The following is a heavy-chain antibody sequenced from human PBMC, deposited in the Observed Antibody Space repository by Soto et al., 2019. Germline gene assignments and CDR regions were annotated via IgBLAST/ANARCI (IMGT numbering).Heavy chain of an antibody. D-gene: IGHD3-22*01. CDR1: GFTFSSYA. V-gene: IGHV3-23*01. Sequence: ESGGGLVQPGGSLRLSCAASGFTFSSYAMSWVRQAPGKGLEWVSAISGSGGSTYYADSVKGRFTISRDNSKNTLYLQMNSLRAEDTAVYYCAKDRMDDSSGYTTQLDAFDIWGQGTMVTVSS. CDR2: ISGSGGST. CDR3: AKDRMDDSSGYTTQLDAFDI. J-gene: IGHJ3*02.